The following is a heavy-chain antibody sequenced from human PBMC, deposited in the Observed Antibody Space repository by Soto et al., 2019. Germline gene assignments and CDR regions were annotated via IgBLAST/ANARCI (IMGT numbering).Heavy chain of an antibody. CDR1: GFIFSNHW. CDR3: LRGYCGWYGSDC. D-gene: IGHD6-19*01. Sequence: EVQLVESGGGLVQPGGSLRLSCQASGFIFSNHWIHWVRQPPGKGLLWVSRISPDGRSTTYAGSAEGPCTVSRGHARNTMFLQMNSLRDDGTAEYYCLRGYCGWYGSDCWCQGAVVSV. V-gene: IGHV3-74*01. J-gene: IGHJ4*02. CDR2: ISPDGRST.